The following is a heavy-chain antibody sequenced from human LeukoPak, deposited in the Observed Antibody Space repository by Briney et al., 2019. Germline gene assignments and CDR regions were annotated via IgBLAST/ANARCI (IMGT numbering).Heavy chain of an antibody. Sequence: GGSLRLSCAASGFTFSSHAMHWVRQAPGKGLEWMAVISYDGSDKYYADSVKGRFTISRDNSKNTLYLQMNSLRAEDTAVYYCARDRRPTTYSSSWYLDYWGQGTLVTVSS. CDR1: GFTFSSHA. CDR3: ARDRRPTTYSSSWYLDY. V-gene: IGHV3-30-3*01. D-gene: IGHD6-13*01. CDR2: ISYDGSDK. J-gene: IGHJ4*02.